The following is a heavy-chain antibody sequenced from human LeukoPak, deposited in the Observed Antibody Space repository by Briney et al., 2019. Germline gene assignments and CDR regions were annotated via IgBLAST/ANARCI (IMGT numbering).Heavy chain of an antibody. V-gene: IGHV2-5*01. CDR1: GFSLSTSGVG. J-gene: IGHJ4*02. D-gene: IGHD1-1*01. CDR3: AHNNGPETSYYDY. CDR2: IYWNDNK. Sequence: KESGPTLVKPTQTLTLTCTFPGFSLSTSGVGVGWIRQPPGKALEWLALIYWNDNKRYSPSLKSRLTITKDASNNHVVLTMTNMDPVDTATYFCAHNNGPETSYYDYWGQGTLLTVSS.